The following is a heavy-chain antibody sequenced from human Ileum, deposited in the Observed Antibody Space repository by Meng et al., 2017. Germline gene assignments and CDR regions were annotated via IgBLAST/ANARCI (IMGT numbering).Heavy chain of an antibody. CDR3: TRSSSHYSGHNY. D-gene: IGHD4-23*01. CDR2: TYYRYKWFN. V-gene: IGHV6-1*01. Sequence: QGHLQQPGPRRVKPAQTPSPARAISGDSVSSNSAAWNWFRPSPSRGLQWLGRTYYRYKWFNDYAVSVKSRITINPDTSKNQFSLQLNSVTPDDTAVFYCTRSSSHYSGHNYWGQGTLVTVSS. CDR1: GDSVSSNSAA. J-gene: IGHJ4*02.